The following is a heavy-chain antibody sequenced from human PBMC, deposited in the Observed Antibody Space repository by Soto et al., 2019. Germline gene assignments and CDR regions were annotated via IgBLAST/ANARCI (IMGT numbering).Heavy chain of an antibody. CDR3: ASALMAGGNY. V-gene: IGHV3-74*01. Sequence: EVQLVESGGGLVQPGGSLRLSCAASGFTFSSYWMHWVRQAPGKGLVWVSDINNDGTITRYADSVKGRFTISSDNAKNTVYLQMNSLRAEDTAVYYCASALMAGGNYWGQGALVPVSS. CDR1: GFTFSSYW. J-gene: IGHJ4*02. D-gene: IGHD3-16*01. CDR2: INNDGTIT.